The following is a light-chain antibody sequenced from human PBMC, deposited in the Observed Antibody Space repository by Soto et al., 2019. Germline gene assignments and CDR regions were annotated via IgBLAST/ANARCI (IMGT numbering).Light chain of an antibody. J-gene: IGKJ1*01. CDR2: KAS. CDR1: QSISSW. CDR3: QHYNSYQT. Sequence: DIQMTQSPSTLSASVGDRVTITCRASQSISSWLAWYQQKPGKAPKLLIYKASSLESGVPSRFSGSGSGTESTLTISRLQPDDFANYYCQHYNSYQTFGKGTKVEIK. V-gene: IGKV1-5*03.